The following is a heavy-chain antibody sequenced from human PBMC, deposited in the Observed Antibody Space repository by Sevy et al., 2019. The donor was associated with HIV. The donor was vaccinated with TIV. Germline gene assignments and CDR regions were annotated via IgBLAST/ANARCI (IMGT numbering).Heavy chain of an antibody. CDR3: AGGGGGSEGGAFDI. CDR1: GGTFSSYA. Sequence: ASVKVSCKASGGTFSSYAISWVRQAPGQGLEWMGGIIPIFGTANYAQKFQGRVTITADESTSTAYMELSSLRSEDTAGYYGAGGGGGSEGGAFDIWGQGTMVTVSS. D-gene: IGHD1-26*01. J-gene: IGHJ3*02. CDR2: IIPIFGTA. V-gene: IGHV1-69*13.